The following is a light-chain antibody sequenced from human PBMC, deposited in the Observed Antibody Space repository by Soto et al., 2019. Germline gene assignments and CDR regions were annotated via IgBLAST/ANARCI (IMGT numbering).Light chain of an antibody. Sequence: QSVLTQSPSASGTPGQRVIISCSGSSSNIGTNYVYWYQQLPGTAPKVLLYGNDKRPSGVPNRFSGSKSGTSASLAISGLRSEDEADYYCAAWDDRLSGPLFGGGTKVTVL. CDR1: SSNIGTNY. CDR2: GND. CDR3: AAWDDRLSGPL. J-gene: IGLJ2*01. V-gene: IGLV1-47*01.